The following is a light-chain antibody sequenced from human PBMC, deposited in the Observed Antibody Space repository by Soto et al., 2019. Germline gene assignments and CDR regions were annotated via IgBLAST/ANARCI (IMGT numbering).Light chain of an antibody. CDR2: DAS. V-gene: IGKV1-5*01. CDR3: QHYDTHSALT. J-gene: IGKJ4*01. CDR1: QSISTW. Sequence: DIRMTQSPSTLSASVGDRVTITCRASQSISTWLAWYQQKPGKAPNLLIYDASSLESGVPSRFSGSGFGTEFTLTISSLQPDDFATYYCQHYDTHSALTFGGGTKVEIK.